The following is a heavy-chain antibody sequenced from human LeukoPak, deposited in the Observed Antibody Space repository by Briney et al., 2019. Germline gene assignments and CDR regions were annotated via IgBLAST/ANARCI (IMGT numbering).Heavy chain of an antibody. Sequence: SETLSLTCTVSGDSFSSVTDYWAWIRQPPGKGLEWIASGDYSGGTYYNPSLESRVAISADMSKNQFSLKLSSVTAADTAVYYCARELAGSSSYFDYWGQGTLVTVSS. D-gene: IGHD6-6*01. CDR3: ARELAGSSSYFDY. CDR1: GDSFSSVTDY. CDR2: GDYSGGT. J-gene: IGHJ4*02. V-gene: IGHV4-39*07.